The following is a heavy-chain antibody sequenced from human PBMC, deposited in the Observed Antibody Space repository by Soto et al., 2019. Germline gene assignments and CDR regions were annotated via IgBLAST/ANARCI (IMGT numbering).Heavy chain of an antibody. CDR3: ARVGFRQWLLDY. Sequence: EVQLVESGGGLVQPGGSLRLSCEASGFTFSSYWIHWVRQIPGKGLVWVSRINFDGSTTNYADSVKGRFTVSRDNAKNTVYLQVNILRAEDTAVYYCARVGFRQWLLDYWGQGTLVTVSS. CDR1: GFTFSSYW. V-gene: IGHV3-74*01. CDR2: INFDGSTT. D-gene: IGHD6-19*01. J-gene: IGHJ4*02.